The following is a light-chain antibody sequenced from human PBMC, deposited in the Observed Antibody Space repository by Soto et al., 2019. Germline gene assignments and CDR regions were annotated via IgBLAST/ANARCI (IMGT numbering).Light chain of an antibody. CDR3: SSYTDSSNYV. V-gene: IGLV1-40*01. CDR1: SSNIGAGYD. J-gene: IGLJ1*01. CDR2: GDI. Sequence: QSVLTQPPSVSGAPGQRVTISCTGTSSNIGAGYDVHWYQQLPGTAPKLLIYGDINRPSGVPDRFSGSRSGNTASLTISGLQAEDEADYYCSSYTDSSNYVFGTGTKLTVL.